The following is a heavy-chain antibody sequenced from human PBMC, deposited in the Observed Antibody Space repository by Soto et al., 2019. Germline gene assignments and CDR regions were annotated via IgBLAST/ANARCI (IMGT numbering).Heavy chain of an antibody. CDR1: GYTFTSYG. D-gene: IGHD3-10*01. Sequence: ASVKVSCKASGYTFTSYGISWVRQAPGQGLEWMGWISAYNGNTNYAQELQGRVTMTTDTSTSTAYMELRSLRSDDTAVYYCARIRRVLWFGEYRNYGMDVWGQGTMVTVSS. CDR2: ISAYNGNT. V-gene: IGHV1-18*01. J-gene: IGHJ6*02. CDR3: ARIRRVLWFGEYRNYGMDV.